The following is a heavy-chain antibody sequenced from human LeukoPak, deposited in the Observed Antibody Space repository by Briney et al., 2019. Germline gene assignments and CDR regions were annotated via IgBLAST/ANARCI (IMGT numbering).Heavy chain of an antibody. CDR1: GFTFSNYGMN. CDR2: IYYSGST. CDR3: ATANYYDSSLDY. J-gene: IGHJ4*02. V-gene: IGHV4-39*01. D-gene: IGHD3-22*01. Sequence: PGGSLRLSCAASGFTFSNYGMNWVRQAPGKGLEWIGSIYYSGSTYYNPSLKSRVTISVDTSKNQFSLKLSSVTAADTAVYYCATANYYDSSLDYWGQETLVTVSS.